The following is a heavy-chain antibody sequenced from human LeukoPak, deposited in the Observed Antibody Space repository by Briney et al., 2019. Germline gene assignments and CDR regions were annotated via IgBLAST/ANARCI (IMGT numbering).Heavy chain of an antibody. CDR3: ANFDADSQAFHI. Sequence: GGSLRLSCAASGFTFSDYYMSWIRQAPGKGLEWVSYISSSGSTIYYADSVKGRFTISRDNAKNSLYLQMNSLKAEDTAVYSCANFDADSQAFHIWGQGTMVTGSS. CDR1: GFTFSDYY. D-gene: IGHD3-9*01. V-gene: IGHV3-11*04. J-gene: IGHJ3*02. CDR2: ISSSGSTI.